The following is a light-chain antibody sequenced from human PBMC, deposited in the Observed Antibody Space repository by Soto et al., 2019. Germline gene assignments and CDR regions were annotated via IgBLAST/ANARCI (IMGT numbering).Light chain of an antibody. CDR3: QQYGSSPPMYT. CDR2: GAS. J-gene: IGKJ2*01. V-gene: IGKV3-20*01. CDR1: QSVSSSY. Sequence: EIVLTQSPGTLSLSPGERATLSCRASQSVSSSYLAWYQQKPGQAPRLLIYGASSRATGIPDRFSGSGSGTDLTLTISRLEPEDFAVYYCQQYGSSPPMYTLGPGTKLEIK.